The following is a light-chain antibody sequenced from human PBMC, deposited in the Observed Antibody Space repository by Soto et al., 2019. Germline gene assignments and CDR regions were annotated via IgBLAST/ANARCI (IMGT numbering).Light chain of an antibody. Sequence: EIVMTQSPATLSVSPGGRATLSCRASQRVSSTLAWYQQKPGQAPRLLIYGASTRATGFPARFSGSGSGTEFTLTISSLQSEDFAVYYCQQYKNWPLTFGGGTKVEIK. J-gene: IGKJ4*01. CDR2: GAS. CDR3: QQYKNWPLT. CDR1: QRVSST. V-gene: IGKV3-15*01.